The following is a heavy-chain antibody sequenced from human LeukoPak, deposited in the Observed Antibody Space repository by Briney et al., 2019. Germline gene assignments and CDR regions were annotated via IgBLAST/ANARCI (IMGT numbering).Heavy chain of an antibody. CDR3: ARTLGCSSTSCYTGYYYYGMDV. CDR1: GFTFSSYN. Sequence: GGSLRLSCAASGFTFSSYNMNWVRQAPGKGLERVSSIRSRTYIYYADSVKGRFTISRDNAKNSLYLQMNSLRAEDTAVYYCARTLGCSSTSCYTGYYYYGMDVWGQGTTVTVSS. V-gene: IGHV3-21*01. CDR2: IRSRTYI. J-gene: IGHJ6*02. D-gene: IGHD2-2*02.